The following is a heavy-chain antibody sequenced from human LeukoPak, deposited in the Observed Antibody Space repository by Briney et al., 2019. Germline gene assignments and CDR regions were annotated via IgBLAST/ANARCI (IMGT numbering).Heavy chain of an antibody. Sequence: LPRGSLRLSCAASGFTFRSYAMSRVRQAPGKGLEWVSAISGGGGSTYYADSVKGRFTISRDNSKNTLYLQMNSLRAEDTAVYYCAKDSYSSTLFDYWGQGTLVTVSS. D-gene: IGHD6-13*01. CDR1: GFTFRSYA. CDR2: ISGGGGST. CDR3: AKDSYSSTLFDY. V-gene: IGHV3-23*01. J-gene: IGHJ4*02.